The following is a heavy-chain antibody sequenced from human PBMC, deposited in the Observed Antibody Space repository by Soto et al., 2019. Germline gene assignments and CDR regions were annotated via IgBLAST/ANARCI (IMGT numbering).Heavy chain of an antibody. CDR2: IYYSGST. CDR3: ARHVRAGGWFGELLYSGAVDI. D-gene: IGHD3-10*01. CDR1: GGSIISSSYY. Sequence: SETLSLTCTVSGGSIISSSYYWGWIRQPPGKGLEWIGSIYYSGSTYYNPSLKSRVTISVDTSKNQFSLKLSSVTAADTAVYYCARHVRAGGWFGELLYSGAVDIWGQGTMVTVSS. V-gene: IGHV4-39*01. J-gene: IGHJ3*02.